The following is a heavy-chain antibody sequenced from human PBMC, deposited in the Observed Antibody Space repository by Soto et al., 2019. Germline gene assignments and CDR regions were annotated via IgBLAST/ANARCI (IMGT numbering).Heavy chain of an antibody. CDR2: ISPYNGNT. V-gene: IGHV1-18*01. Sequence: HVQLLQSGGELKKPGASVKVSCNTSGFTSNTYFIRWVRQAPGQGLEWMGWISPYNGNTKYGEKFQGRVTMTTDTITSTAYMELRNLRSDYTAVYYCARDTINSFYYWGQGTRGTVSS. CDR3: ARDTINSFYY. CDR1: GFTSNTYF. D-gene: IGHD2-2*01. J-gene: IGHJ4*02.